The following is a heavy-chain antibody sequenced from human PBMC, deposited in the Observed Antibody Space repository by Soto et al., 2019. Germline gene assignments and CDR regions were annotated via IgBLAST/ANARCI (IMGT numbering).Heavy chain of an antibody. CDR3: ARGTTVTTYYYYGMDV. D-gene: IGHD4-4*01. CDR1: GFTFSSYA. V-gene: IGHV3-30-3*01. CDR2: ISYDGSNK. J-gene: IGHJ6*02. Sequence: QVQLVESGGGVVQPGRSLRLSCAASGFTFSSYAMHWVRQAPGKGLEWVAVISYDGSNKYYADSVKGRFTISRDNSKNTLYLQMTSLRAEDTAVYYCARGTTVTTYYYYGMDVWGQGTTVTVSS.